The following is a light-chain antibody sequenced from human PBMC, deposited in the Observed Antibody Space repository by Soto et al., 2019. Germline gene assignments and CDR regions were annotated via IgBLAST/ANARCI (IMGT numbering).Light chain of an antibody. V-gene: IGKV1-5*03. Sequence: DIQMTQSPSTLSASVGDRVTITCRASQSISYWLAWYQQKPGKAPKLLIYKASTLESGVPSRFSGSGSGTEFTLTISSLQPDDFATYYCQQYNRDSTFGQGTKLEIK. CDR1: QSISYW. CDR3: QQYNRDST. J-gene: IGKJ2*01. CDR2: KAS.